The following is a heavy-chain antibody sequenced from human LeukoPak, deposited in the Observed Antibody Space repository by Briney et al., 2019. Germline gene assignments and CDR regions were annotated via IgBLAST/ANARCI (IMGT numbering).Heavy chain of an antibody. CDR1: GYTFTGYY. Sequence: ASVKVACRASGYTFTGYYMHWVRQAPGQGLKWMGWINPNSGGTNYAQKFQGWVTMTRDTSISTAYMELSRLRSDDTAVYYCARGRIAALPEFQRWGQGTLVTVSS. CDR3: ARGRIAALPEFQR. D-gene: IGHD6-13*01. CDR2: INPNSGGT. J-gene: IGHJ1*01. V-gene: IGHV1-2*04.